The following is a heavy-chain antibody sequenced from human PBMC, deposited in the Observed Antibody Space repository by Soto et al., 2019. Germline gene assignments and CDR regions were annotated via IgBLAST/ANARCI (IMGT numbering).Heavy chain of an antibody. CDR3: ARLQFGEGFDY. D-gene: IGHD3-10*01. Sequence: SETLSLTCAVSGGSISGGGFSWSWIRQPPGKGLEWIGYILHTGGTQYNPSLKSRVSMSVDKSKNQFSLHLTSVTAADTAVYYCARLQFGEGFDYWGQGALVTSPQ. CDR2: ILHTGGT. V-gene: IGHV4-30-2*01. J-gene: IGHJ4*02. CDR1: GGSISGGGFS.